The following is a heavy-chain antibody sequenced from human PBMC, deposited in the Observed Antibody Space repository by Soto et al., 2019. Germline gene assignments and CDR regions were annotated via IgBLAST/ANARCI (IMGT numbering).Heavy chain of an antibody. D-gene: IGHD2-15*01. Sequence: GASVKVSCKASGGTFSSYAISWVRQAPGQGLEWMGGIIPIFGTANYAQKFQGRVTITADESTSTAYMELSSLRSEDTAVYYCAGEYCSGGSCYITAGWFDPWGQGTLVTVPQ. CDR2: IIPIFGTA. V-gene: IGHV1-69*13. CDR1: GGTFSSYA. J-gene: IGHJ5*02. CDR3: AGEYCSGGSCYITAGWFDP.